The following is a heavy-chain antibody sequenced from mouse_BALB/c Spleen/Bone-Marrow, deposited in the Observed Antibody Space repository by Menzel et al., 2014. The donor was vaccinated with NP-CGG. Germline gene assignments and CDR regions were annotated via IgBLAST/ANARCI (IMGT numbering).Heavy chain of an antibody. CDR2: IDPSDNYT. CDR1: GYTFTSYW. CDR3: TRKDY. V-gene: IGHV1-59*01. J-gene: IGHJ2*01. Sequence: QVQLQQSGAELVKPGASVKMSCKASGYTFTSYWMYWVKQRPGQGLEWIGVIDPSDNYTNYNQKFKDKATLTVDTSSSTAYMQLSSLTSEDSAVYYCTRKDYWGQGTTLTVSS.